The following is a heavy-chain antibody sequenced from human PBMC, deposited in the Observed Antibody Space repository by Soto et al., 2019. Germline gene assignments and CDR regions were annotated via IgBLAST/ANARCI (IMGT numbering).Heavy chain of an antibody. V-gene: IGHV3-21*01. CDR1: GFTFSSYS. Sequence: KTGGSLRLSCAASGFTFSSYSMNWVRQAPGKGLEWVSSISSSSSYIYYADSVKGRFTISRDNAKNSLYLQMNSLRAEDTAVYYCARVGQWSNDYYYYYGMDVWGQGTTATVSS. CDR3: ARVGQWSNDYYYYYGMDV. CDR2: ISSSSSYI. D-gene: IGHD6-19*01. J-gene: IGHJ6*02.